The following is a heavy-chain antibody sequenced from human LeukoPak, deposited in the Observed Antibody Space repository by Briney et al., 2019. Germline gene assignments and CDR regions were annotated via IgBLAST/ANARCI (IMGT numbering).Heavy chain of an antibody. J-gene: IGHJ4*02. CDR2: IKQDGSET. CDR1: GFTFSSYW. D-gene: IGHD6-19*01. Sequence: PGGSLRLSCAASGFTFSSYWMSWVRQAPGKGLEWVANIKQDGSETYYVDSVKGRFTISRDNSKNTLYLQMNSLRAEDTAVYYCARGARRWLVSRIGPFDYWGQGTLVTVSS. V-gene: IGHV3-7*01. CDR3: ARGARRWLVSRIGPFDY.